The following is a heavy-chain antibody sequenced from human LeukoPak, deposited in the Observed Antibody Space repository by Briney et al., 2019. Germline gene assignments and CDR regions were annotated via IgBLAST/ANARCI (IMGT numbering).Heavy chain of an antibody. D-gene: IGHD3-10*01. CDR2: MNPNSGNT. Sequence: EASVKVSCKASGYTFTSYDINWVRQATGQGLEWMGWMNPNSGNTGYAQKFQGRVTMTRNTSISTAYMELSSLRSEDTAVYYCARVNYHYYGSGNPPFGWFDPWGQGTLVTVSS. CDR3: ARVNYHYYGSGNPPFGWFDP. CDR1: GYTFTSYD. J-gene: IGHJ5*02. V-gene: IGHV1-8*01.